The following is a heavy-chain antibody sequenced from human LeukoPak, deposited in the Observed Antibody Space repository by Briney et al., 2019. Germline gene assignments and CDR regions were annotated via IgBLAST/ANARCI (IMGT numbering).Heavy chain of an antibody. CDR1: GFTFSSYW. D-gene: IGHD4-17*01. V-gene: IGHV3-7*01. CDR2: IKQDGSEK. CDR3: ARVDYGDYIDY. Sequence: GGSLRLSCAASGFTFSSYWMSWVRQAPGKGLEWVANIKQDGSEKYYVDSVKGRFPISRDNAKNSLYLQMNSLRAEDTAVYYCARVDYGDYIDYWGQGTLVTVSS. J-gene: IGHJ4*02.